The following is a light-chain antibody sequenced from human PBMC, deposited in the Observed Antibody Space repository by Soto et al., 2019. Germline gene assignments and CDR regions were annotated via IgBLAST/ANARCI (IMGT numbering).Light chain of an antibody. Sequence: DVVMTQSPLSLPVTLGHPAAISCRSNQSLVHSDGIAYFSWFQQRPGQSPRRLIYRVSNRDSGVPARFSGSGSGTDFALKISRVEAEDVGVYYCMQGTHLPMTFGQGTRVEIK. CDR3: MQGTHLPMT. CDR2: RVS. V-gene: IGKV2-30*02. J-gene: IGKJ5*01. CDR1: QSLVHSDGIAY.